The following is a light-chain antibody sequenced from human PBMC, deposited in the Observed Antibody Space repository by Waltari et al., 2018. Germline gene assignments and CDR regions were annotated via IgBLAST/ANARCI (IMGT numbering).Light chain of an antibody. CDR3: SSYTSSSTYV. Sequence: QSALTQPASVSGSPGQSITISCTGTSSDVGGYNYVSLYQQPPGKAPKPMIYDVSNRPSGVSNRFPGSKSGNTASLTISGLQAEDEADYYCSSYTSSSTYVFGTGTKVTVL. V-gene: IGLV2-14*03. CDR2: DVS. CDR1: SSDVGGYNY. J-gene: IGLJ1*01.